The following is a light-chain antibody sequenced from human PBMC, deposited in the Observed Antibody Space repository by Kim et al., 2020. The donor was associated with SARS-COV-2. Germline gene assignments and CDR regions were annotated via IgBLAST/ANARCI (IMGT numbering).Light chain of an antibody. CDR3: QQYNSWPGT. V-gene: IGKV3D-15*01. CDR2: GAF. J-gene: IGKJ1*01. Sequence: EIVMTQSPDSLSVSAGERATLSCRASQSISTNLAWYQQKPGQAPRLLIYGAFTRATGIPARFSGSGSGTEFSLTINSLQSEDFAVYYCQQYNSWPGTFGQGTKVDIK. CDR1: QSISTN.